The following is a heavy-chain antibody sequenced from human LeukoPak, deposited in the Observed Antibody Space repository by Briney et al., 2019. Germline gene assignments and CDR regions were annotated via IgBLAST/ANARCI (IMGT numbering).Heavy chain of an antibody. Sequence: GGSLRLSCAASGFTFSSYSMNWVRQAPGKGLEWVAVIWYDGSNKYYADSVKGRFTISRDNSKNTLYLQMNSLRAEDTAVYYCARGDSSSACFDYWGQGTLVTVSS. CDR3: ARGDSSSACFDY. D-gene: IGHD6-19*01. J-gene: IGHJ4*02. CDR2: IWYDGSNK. CDR1: GFTFSSYS. V-gene: IGHV3-33*08.